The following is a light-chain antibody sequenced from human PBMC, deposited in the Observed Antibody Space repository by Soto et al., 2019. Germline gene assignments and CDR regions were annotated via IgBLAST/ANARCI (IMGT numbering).Light chain of an antibody. CDR2: GNR. Sequence: QSVLTQPPSVSGVPGQRVTISCTGNNSNLGAGYDVHWYQQLPGAAPKLVVFGNRNRPSGVPERFSGSKSGTSASLAITGLQPEDEGDYYCSAYTARSTLVFGGGTKLTVL. J-gene: IGLJ3*02. V-gene: IGLV1-40*01. CDR3: SAYTARSTLV. CDR1: NSNLGAGYD.